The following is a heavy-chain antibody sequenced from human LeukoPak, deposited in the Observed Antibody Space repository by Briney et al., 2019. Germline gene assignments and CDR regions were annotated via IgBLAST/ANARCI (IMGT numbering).Heavy chain of an antibody. J-gene: IGHJ5*02. CDR1: GGTFSSYA. Sequence: ASVKVSCKASGGTFSSYAISWVRQAPGQGLEWMGWISAYNGNTNYAQKLQGRVTMTTDTSTSTAYMELRSLRSDDTAVYYCARNPERIAAAGTWVDPWGQGTLVTVSS. D-gene: IGHD6-13*01. CDR2: ISAYNGNT. CDR3: ARNPERIAAAGTWVDP. V-gene: IGHV1-18*01.